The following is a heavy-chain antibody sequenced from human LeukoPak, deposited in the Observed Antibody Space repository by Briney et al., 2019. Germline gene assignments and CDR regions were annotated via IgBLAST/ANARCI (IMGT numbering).Heavy chain of an antibody. Sequence: GGSLRLSCVASGFSVGTYDMHCVRQAPGKGLEWVSSIGTPGETYYVGSVKGRFTISRDNAKNSLYLQMNNLRAGDTAVYYCTRVRGSAFDMWGQGTMVTVSS. J-gene: IGHJ3*02. CDR2: IGTPGET. D-gene: IGHD3-10*01. CDR3: TRVRGSAFDM. V-gene: IGHV3-13*01. CDR1: GFSVGTYD.